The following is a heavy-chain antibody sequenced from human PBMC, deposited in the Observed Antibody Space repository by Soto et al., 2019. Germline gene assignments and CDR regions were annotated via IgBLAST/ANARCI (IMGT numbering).Heavy chain of an antibody. J-gene: IGHJ4*02. CDR2: IYHSGST. CDR1: GGSISNGMYY. D-gene: IGHD6-19*01. Sequence: PSETLSLTCTVSGGSISNGMYYWGWIRQPPGKGLEWIGSIYHSGSTYYNPSLKSRVTISVDTSKSQFSLKLSSVTAADTAVYYCARHSISGWSPHFDYWGQGTLVTVSS. CDR3: ARHSISGWSPHFDY. V-gene: IGHV4-39*01.